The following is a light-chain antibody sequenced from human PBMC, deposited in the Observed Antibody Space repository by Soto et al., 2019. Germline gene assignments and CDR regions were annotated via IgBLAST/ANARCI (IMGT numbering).Light chain of an antibody. CDR3: NSYSDSTTLVV. J-gene: IGLJ2*01. V-gene: IGLV2-14*01. CDR2: EVS. CDR1: SSDVGGYIY. Sequence: QSALTQPASVSGSPGQSITISCTGTSSDVGGYIYVSWYQQHPGKAPKLMIYEVSNRPSGVSNRFSGSKSGNTASLTISGLQAEDDADYYCNSYSDSTTLVVFGGGTKVTVL.